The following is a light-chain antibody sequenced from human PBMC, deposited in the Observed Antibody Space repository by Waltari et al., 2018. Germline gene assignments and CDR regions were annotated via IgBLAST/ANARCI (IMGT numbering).Light chain of an antibody. Sequence: DIQMTQSPSSVSASVGDRVTITCRASQGISTWLAWYQQKPGKAPQLLIYDASTVQSGVPSRFSGSGSGTDFTLTISNLQPEDFATYYCQQGSIFPRTFGQGTKVEIQ. CDR1: QGISTW. J-gene: IGKJ1*01. CDR3: QQGSIFPRT. CDR2: DAS. V-gene: IGKV1-12*01.